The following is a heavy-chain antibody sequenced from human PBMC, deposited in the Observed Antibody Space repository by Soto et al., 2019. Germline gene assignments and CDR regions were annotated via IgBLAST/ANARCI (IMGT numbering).Heavy chain of an antibody. D-gene: IGHD3-10*01. CDR1: GFTFSNHW. Sequence: EEQLVESGGGLVQPGGSLRLSCAASGFTFSNHWMYWVRQAPGKGLVWVSRIDSYERNTDYADSVKGRFTVSRDNDKNTLYLQMNSLRVDDSAVYYCAAAMVRGNPKRAFEIWGPGTLVTVSS. J-gene: IGHJ3*02. CDR2: IDSYERNT. CDR3: AAAMVRGNPKRAFEI. V-gene: IGHV3-74*01.